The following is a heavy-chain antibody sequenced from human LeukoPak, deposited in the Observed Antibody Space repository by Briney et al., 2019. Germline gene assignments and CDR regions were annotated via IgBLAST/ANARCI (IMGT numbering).Heavy chain of an antibody. CDR1: GGSISSYY. CDR3: AASIAVAGTPFDY. CDR2: IYYSGST. D-gene: IGHD6-19*01. V-gene: IGHV4-59*01. J-gene: IGHJ4*02. Sequence: SETLSLTCTVSGGSISSYYWSWIRQPPGKGLEYIGYIYYSGSTNYNPSLKSRATISVDTSKNQFSLKLSSVTAADTAVYYCAASIAVAGTPFDYWGQGTLVTVSS.